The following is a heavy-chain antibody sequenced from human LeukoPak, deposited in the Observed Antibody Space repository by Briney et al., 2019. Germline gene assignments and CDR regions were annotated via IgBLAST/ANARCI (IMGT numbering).Heavy chain of an antibody. CDR1: GFTFSSYA. Sequence: GGSLRLSCAASGFTFSSYAMTWVRQAPGKGLEWVAVISYDGSNKYYADSVKGRFTISRDNSKNTLYLQMNSLRAEDTAVYYCAKEYSSGSYFDYWGQGTLVTVSS. CDR2: ISYDGSNK. J-gene: IGHJ4*02. V-gene: IGHV3-30*18. CDR3: AKEYSSGSYFDY. D-gene: IGHD1-26*01.